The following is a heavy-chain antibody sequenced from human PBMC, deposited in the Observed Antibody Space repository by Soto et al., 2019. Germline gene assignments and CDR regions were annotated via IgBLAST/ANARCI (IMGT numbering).Heavy chain of an antibody. Sequence: QVQLVETGGGVVQPGGSLRLSCETSGFSLSAYAMHWVRQAPGQGLEWVALISYDGRNIDYADSVKGRFTISRDTSKNSLFVEMNGLRAEDTAVYYCASSRWRTILDTSGYWGHGTLVTASS. V-gene: IGHV3-30*03. J-gene: IGHJ4*01. CDR2: ISYDGRNI. CDR1: GFSLSAYA. CDR3: ASSRWRTILDTSGY. D-gene: IGHD3-3*01.